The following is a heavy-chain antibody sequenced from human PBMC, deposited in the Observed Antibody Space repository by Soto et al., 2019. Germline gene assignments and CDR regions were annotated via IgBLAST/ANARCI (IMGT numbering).Heavy chain of an antibody. CDR1: GFTVSGNF. D-gene: IGHD6-13*01. Sequence: DVQLVETGGGLIQPGGSLRLSCAASGFTVSGNFMSWVRQAPGKGLEWVSIIYTGDTTYYADSVKGRFTISRDNSKNTLYLQMNSLRAEDPAVYYCASRFSSSWSALDYWGRGTLVTVSS. V-gene: IGHV3-53*02. J-gene: IGHJ4*02. CDR3: ASRFSSSWSALDY. CDR2: IYTGDTT.